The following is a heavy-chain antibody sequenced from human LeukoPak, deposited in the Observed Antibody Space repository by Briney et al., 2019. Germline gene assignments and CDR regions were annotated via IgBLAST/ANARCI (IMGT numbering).Heavy chain of an antibody. D-gene: IGHD3-10*02. Sequence: GGSLRLSCAASGFTFSSYEMNWVRQAPGKGLEWASYISSSGSTVYYADSVKGRFTISRDNAKNSLYLQMNSLRAEDTAVYYCAELGITMIGGVWGKGTTVTISS. J-gene: IGHJ6*04. CDR1: GFTFSSYE. V-gene: IGHV3-48*03. CDR3: AELGITMIGGV. CDR2: ISSSGSTV.